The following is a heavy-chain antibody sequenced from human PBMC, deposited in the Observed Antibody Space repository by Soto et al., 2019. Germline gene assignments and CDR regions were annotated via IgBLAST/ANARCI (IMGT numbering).Heavy chain of an antibody. CDR2: ISGSGGTT. J-gene: IGHJ5*02. D-gene: IGHD3-10*01. CDR3: TTDPRGWFDP. CDR1: GFTFSSYA. V-gene: IGHV3-23*01. Sequence: GGSLRLSCAASGFTFSSYAMSWVRQAPGKGLEWVSAISGSGGTTDYAAPVKGRFTISRDDSKNTLYLQMNSLKTEDTAVYYCTTDPRGWFDPWGQGTLVTVSS.